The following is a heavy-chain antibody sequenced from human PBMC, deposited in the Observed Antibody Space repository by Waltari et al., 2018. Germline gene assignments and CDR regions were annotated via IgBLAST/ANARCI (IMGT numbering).Heavy chain of an antibody. V-gene: IGHV3-23*01. Sequence: EVQLLESGGGLVQPGGSLRLPCAAPGFTFSSYAMSWVRQAPGKGLEWVSAIRGSGGSTYYADSVKGRFTISRDNSKNTLYLQMNSLRAEDTAVYYCAKDQTYYDILPPMDVWGQGTTVTVSS. D-gene: IGHD3-9*01. J-gene: IGHJ6*02. CDR3: AKDQTYYDILPPMDV. CDR2: IRGSGGST. CDR1: GFTFSSYA.